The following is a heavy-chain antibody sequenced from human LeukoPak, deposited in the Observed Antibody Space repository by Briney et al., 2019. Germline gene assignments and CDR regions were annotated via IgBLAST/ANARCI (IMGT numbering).Heavy chain of an antibody. Sequence: PSETLSLTCTVSGGSISSNYWSWIRQPPGKGLEWIGYIYYSGSTNYNPSLKSRVTISVDTSKNQFSLKLTSVTAADTAVYYCARYSSGSYNQFDYWGQGTLVTVSS. J-gene: IGHJ4*02. V-gene: IGHV4-59*01. D-gene: IGHD1-26*01. CDR2: IYYSGST. CDR1: GGSISSNY. CDR3: ARYSSGSYNQFDY.